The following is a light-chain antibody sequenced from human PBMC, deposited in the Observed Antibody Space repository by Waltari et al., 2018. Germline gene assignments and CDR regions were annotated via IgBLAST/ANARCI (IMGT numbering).Light chain of an antibody. CDR3: HHYYIPPLT. J-gene: IGKJ5*01. CDR1: QNINSG. Sequence: IQLTQSPSTLSASVRDRVTSTCRASQNINSGLAWYQQKPGTAPKLVILKASGLEDGVPSRLSGNGSGKEFTLTISSLQPEDVAVYYCHHYYIPPLTFGQGTRVEIK. CDR2: KAS. V-gene: IGKV1-5*03.